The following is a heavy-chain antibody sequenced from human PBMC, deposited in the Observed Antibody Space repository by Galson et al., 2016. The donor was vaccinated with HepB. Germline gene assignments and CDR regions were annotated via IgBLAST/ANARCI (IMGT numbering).Heavy chain of an antibody. CDR2: ISISGQKT. CDR1: GFTFSSHA. J-gene: IGHJ4*02. V-gene: IGHV3-23*01. Sequence: SLRLSCAASGFTFSSHAMTWVRQAPGKGLEWVSAISISGQKTYYADSVKGRFTISRDNSKNTLYLQMNSLGADDTAVYYCANEIRPNDYWGQGTLVTVSS. D-gene: IGHD4-17*01. CDR3: ANEIRPNDY.